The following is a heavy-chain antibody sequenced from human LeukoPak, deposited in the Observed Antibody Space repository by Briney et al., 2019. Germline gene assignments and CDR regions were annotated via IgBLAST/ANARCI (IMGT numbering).Heavy chain of an antibody. V-gene: IGHV3-23*01. CDR3: ARDYDFWSGFFDY. J-gene: IGHJ4*02. CDR1: GFTFSSYA. Sequence: PGGSLRLSCAASGFTFSSYAMSWVRQAPGKGLEWVSGISGSGGSTYYADSVKGRFTISRDNAKNTLSLQMNSLRAEDTAVYYCARDYDFWSGFFDYWGQGTLVTVSS. D-gene: IGHD3-3*01. CDR2: ISGSGGST.